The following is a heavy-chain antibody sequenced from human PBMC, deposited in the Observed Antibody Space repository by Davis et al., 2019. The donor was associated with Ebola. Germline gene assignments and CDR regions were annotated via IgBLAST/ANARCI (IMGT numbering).Heavy chain of an antibody. D-gene: IGHD3-10*01. V-gene: IGHV4-39*01. Sequence: PGGSLRLSCTVSGGSIGSSNYYWGWIRQPPGKGLEWIGGIYYSGSTYYNPSLKSRATISVDTSKNQVSLKLSSVTAADTAVYYCARLVLLWFGVDYWGQGTLVTVSS. CDR1: GGSIGSSNYY. CDR2: IYYSGST. J-gene: IGHJ4*02. CDR3: ARLVLLWFGVDY.